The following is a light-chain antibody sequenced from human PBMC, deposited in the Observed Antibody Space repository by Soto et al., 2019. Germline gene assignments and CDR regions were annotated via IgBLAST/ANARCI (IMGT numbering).Light chain of an antibody. CDR1: QGIRND. CDR3: QQYENYWT. Sequence: AIQMTQSPSSLSASVGDRVTITCRASQGIRNDLGWYQQKPGKAPKLLIYAASSLQSGVPSRFSGSGSGTEFSLTISNLQPDDCATYYCQQYENYWTFGQGTKVDI. V-gene: IGKV1-6*01. J-gene: IGKJ1*01. CDR2: AAS.